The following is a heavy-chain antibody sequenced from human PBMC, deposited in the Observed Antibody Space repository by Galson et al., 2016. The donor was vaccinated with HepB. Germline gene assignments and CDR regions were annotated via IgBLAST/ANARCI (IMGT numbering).Heavy chain of an antibody. J-gene: IGHJ4*02. CDR3: AKGLDCTNGVCFLGILDY. CDR2: ISYDGSYK. CDR1: GFTFRNYG. Sequence: SLRLSCAASGFTFRNYGMHWVRQAPGKGLEWVAVISYDGSYKSYVDSVQGRFTISRDNSRNTLYLQMNSLRPEDTAVYYCAKGLDCTNGVCFLGILDYWGQGTLVTVSS. D-gene: IGHD2-8*01. V-gene: IGHV3-30*18.